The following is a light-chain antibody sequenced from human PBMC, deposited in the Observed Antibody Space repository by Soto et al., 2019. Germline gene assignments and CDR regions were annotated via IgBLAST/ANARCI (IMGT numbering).Light chain of an antibody. Sequence: EIVMTQSPATLSVSPGERVTLSCRASQSVNSNLAWYQQKPGQAPRLLIYGVSTRATGIPARFSGSGSGTEFTLTISSLQSEDFAVYYRQQYNKWPPWTFGQGTKVEIK. CDR1: QSVNSN. CDR3: QQYNKWPPWT. V-gene: IGKV3-15*01. CDR2: GVS. J-gene: IGKJ1*01.